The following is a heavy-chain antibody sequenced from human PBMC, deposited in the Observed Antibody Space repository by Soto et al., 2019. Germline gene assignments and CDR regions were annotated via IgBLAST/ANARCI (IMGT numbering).Heavy chain of an antibody. Sequence: SETRSLTCTVSGDSIRGYYWTWIRQPPGKGLELIGYIYYSGSTRYNPSLKSRVTISVDMSKNQFSLKLSSVIAADTAVYYCARAYGGFDNGLDVWGQGTAVTVSS. V-gene: IGHV4-59*01. CDR2: IYYSGST. D-gene: IGHD5-12*01. CDR1: GDSIRGYY. J-gene: IGHJ6*02. CDR3: ARAYGGFDNGLDV.